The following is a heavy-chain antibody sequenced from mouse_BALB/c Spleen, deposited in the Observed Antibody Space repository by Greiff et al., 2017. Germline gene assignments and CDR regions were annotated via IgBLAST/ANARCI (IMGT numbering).Heavy chain of an antibody. CDR3: ATSYYGSSGRFAY. J-gene: IGHJ3*01. CDR1: GYSITSDYA. CDR2: ISYSGST. Sequence: EVKLQESGPGLVKPSQSLSLTCTVTGYSITSDYAWNWIRQFPGNKLEWMGYISYSGSTSYNPSLKSRISITRDTSKNQFFLQLNSVTTEDTATYYCATSYYGSSGRFAYWGQGTLVTVSA. D-gene: IGHD1-1*01. V-gene: IGHV3-2*02.